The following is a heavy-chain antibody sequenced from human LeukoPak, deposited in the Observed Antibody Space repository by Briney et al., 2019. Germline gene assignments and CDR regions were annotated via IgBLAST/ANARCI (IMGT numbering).Heavy chain of an antibody. V-gene: IGHV1-8*01. CDR1: GYTFTSYD. J-gene: IGHJ6*02. D-gene: IGHD3-10*01. CDR2: MNPNTGNT. Sequence: GASVKVSCKASGYTFTSYDIHWVRQASGQGLEWVGWMNPNTGNTGNAETFQGRVTMTRNTSIATAYMELSSLRSEDTAMYYCARGGFYGSGNSPYYYKGMEVWGQGTTVTVSS. CDR3: ARGGFYGSGNSPYYYKGMEV.